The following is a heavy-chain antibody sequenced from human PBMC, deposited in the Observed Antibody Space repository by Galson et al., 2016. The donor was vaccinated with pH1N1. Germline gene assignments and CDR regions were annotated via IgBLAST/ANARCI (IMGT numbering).Heavy chain of an antibody. CDR3: AKEIQGGSYGMDV. CDR2: VNWDGTST. Sequence: SLRLSCAASGFSFHDYTMHWVRQSPGKGLEWVSLVNWDGTSTYYADYVRGRFTVSRDNSKNSLYLQMNSLRSEDTALYYCAKEIQGGSYGMDVWGRGTTVTVSS. J-gene: IGHJ6*02. V-gene: IGHV3-43*01. CDR1: GFSFHDYT. D-gene: IGHD3-16*01.